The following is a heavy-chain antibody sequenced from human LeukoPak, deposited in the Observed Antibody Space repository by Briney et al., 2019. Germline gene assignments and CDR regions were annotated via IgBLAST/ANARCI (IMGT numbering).Heavy chain of an antibody. CDR1: GFTFSSYA. CDR2: ISYDGSNK. D-gene: IGHD3-3*01. CDR3: ARDWGPPFWSGYYFDY. Sequence: GGSLRLSCAASGFTFSSYAMHWVRQAPGKGLEWVAVISYDGSNKYYADSVKGRFTISRDNSKNTLYLQMNSLRAEDTAVYYCARDWGPPFWSGYYFDYWGQGTLVTVSS. V-gene: IGHV3-30*01. J-gene: IGHJ4*02.